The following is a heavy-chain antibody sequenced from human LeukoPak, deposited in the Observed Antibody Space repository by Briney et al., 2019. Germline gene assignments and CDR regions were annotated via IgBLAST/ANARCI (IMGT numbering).Heavy chain of an antibody. CDR1: GFTFSSYA. Sequence: PGRSLRLSCAASGFTFSSYAMHWVRQAPGKGLEWVAVISYDGSNKYYADSVKGRFTISRDNSKNTLYLQMNSLGAEDTAVYYCAREGVGCSGGSCYNWFDPWGQGTLVTVSS. CDR2: ISYDGSNK. D-gene: IGHD2-15*01. J-gene: IGHJ5*02. CDR3: AREGVGCSGGSCYNWFDP. V-gene: IGHV3-30*04.